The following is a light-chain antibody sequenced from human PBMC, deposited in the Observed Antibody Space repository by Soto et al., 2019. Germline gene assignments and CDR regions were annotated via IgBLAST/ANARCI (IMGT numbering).Light chain of an antibody. J-gene: IGKJ1*01. Sequence: IVMTQSPVTLSLYPGERVTLSCRASQTVASNLAWYQQKPGQAPRVVIHGASTRATDFPARFSGSGSGTEFTLTISSLQSEDIGVYYCHQYNTWPRTFGQGTKVDIK. CDR2: GAS. CDR1: QTVASN. CDR3: HQYNTWPRT. V-gene: IGKV3-15*01.